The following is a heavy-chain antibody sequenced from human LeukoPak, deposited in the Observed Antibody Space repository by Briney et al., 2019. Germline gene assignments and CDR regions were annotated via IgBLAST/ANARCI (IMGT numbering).Heavy chain of an antibody. D-gene: IGHD2/OR15-2a*01. Sequence: GGSLRLSCAASGLRFSDYYVSWIRQAPGKGLQWVSYISSGGDIMHYADSVKGRFTSSRDNAKNSGYLEMNSLGAEDTAVYYCATNLIGAGEYFQPWGQGTLVTVSS. CDR1: GLRFSDYY. V-gene: IGHV3-11*01. J-gene: IGHJ1*01. CDR2: ISSGGDIM. CDR3: ATNLIGAGEYFQP.